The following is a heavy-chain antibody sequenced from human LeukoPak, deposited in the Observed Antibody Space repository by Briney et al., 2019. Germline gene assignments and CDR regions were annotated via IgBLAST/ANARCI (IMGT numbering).Heavy chain of an antibody. V-gene: IGHV4-59*08. Sequence: PSETLSLTCTVSGGSISSYYWSWIRKPPGKGLEWIGYIFHSGSTNYNPSLKSRVSMSLDTSKNQFSLRLSSVTAADTAVYYCARHSSLLAWFDPWGQGTLVTVSS. CDR2: IFHSGST. D-gene: IGHD1-26*01. CDR3: ARHSSLLAWFDP. CDR1: GGSISSYY. J-gene: IGHJ5*02.